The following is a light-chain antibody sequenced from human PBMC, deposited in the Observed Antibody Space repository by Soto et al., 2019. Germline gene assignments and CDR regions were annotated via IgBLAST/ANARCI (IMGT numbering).Light chain of an antibody. CDR1: QSLVHSDGNTY. V-gene: IGKV2-24*01. CDR3: QQFDYLIT. J-gene: IGKJ5*01. CDR2: KIS. Sequence: DIVMTQTPLSSPVTLGQPASISCRSSQSLVHSDGNTYLSWLQQRPGQPPRLLIYKISNRFSGVPDRFSGSGSGTDFTLTITRLEPEDFAVYYCQQFDYLITFGQGTRLEIK.